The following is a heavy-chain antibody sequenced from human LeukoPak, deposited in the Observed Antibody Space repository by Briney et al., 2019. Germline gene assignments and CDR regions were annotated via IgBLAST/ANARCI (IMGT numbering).Heavy chain of an antibody. CDR1: GFTFSNHA. J-gene: IGHJ5*02. CDR2: IGIAGDT. CDR3: ARGFGRP. D-gene: IGHD3-10*01. V-gene: IGHV3-13*01. Sequence: PGGSLRLSCATSGFTFSNHAMHWVRQATGKGLEWVSAIGIAGDTFYPGSVKGRFTISRENAKNSLSLQINSLKAEDTAVYYCARGFGRPWGQGTLVTVSS.